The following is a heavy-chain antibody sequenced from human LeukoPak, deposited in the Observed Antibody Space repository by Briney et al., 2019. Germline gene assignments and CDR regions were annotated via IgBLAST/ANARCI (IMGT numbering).Heavy chain of an antibody. J-gene: IGHJ4*02. CDR1: GGSVSSGSYY. D-gene: IGHD3-3*01. Sequence: SETLSLTCTVSGGSVSSGSYYWSWSRQPPGKGLEWIGYMYYSGSANYNPSLKSRVTMSVDTSKNQFSLELSSVTAADTAVYYCARRMSGPRYFDYWGQGTLVAVSS. CDR2: MYYSGSA. CDR3: ARRMSGPRYFDY. V-gene: IGHV4-61*01.